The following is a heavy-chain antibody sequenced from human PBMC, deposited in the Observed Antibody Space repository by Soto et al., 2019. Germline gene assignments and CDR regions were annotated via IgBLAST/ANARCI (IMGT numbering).Heavy chain of an antibody. Sequence: GASVKVSCKASGYTFTSYDINCVRQATGQVLEWMGGIIPMFGTANYEQRFQGRLTINADERTNTAYMELSTLRSEDSAVYYCATSSRKHCRGDTCFENWFDPWGQGTRVTVSS. V-gene: IGHV1-69*13. D-gene: IGHD2-21*02. CDR2: IIPMFGTA. J-gene: IGHJ5*02. CDR1: GYTFTSYD. CDR3: ATSSRKHCRGDTCFENWFDP.